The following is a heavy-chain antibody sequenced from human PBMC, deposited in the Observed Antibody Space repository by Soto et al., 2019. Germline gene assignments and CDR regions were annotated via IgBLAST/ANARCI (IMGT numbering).Heavy chain of an antibody. J-gene: IGHJ6*02. Sequence: SVKVSCKASGGTFSSYAISWVRQAPGQGLEWMGGIIPIFGTANYAQKFQGRVTITADESTSTAYMELSSLRSEDTAVYYCARIQVIGATIKVDYYYGKDVWGQGTTVTVSS. V-gene: IGHV1-69*13. CDR1: GGTFSSYA. CDR2: IIPIFGTA. CDR3: ARIQVIGATIKVDYYYGKDV. D-gene: IGHD5-12*01.